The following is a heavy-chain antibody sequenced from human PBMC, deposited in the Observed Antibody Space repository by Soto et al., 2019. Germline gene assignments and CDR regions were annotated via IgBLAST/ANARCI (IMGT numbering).Heavy chain of an antibody. CDR3: ARAFSFDWYRYYFDY. CDR2: MSYSGST. Sequence: PSETLSLTCTVSGASISGYHWGWIRQPPGKGLEWIGYMSYSGSTNYSPSLKSRVTMSVDTSKNQFSLKLNSVTAADTAMYYCARAFSFDWYRYYFDYWGQGPLVTVSS. CDR1: GASISGYH. V-gene: IGHV4-59*08. D-gene: IGHD3-9*01. J-gene: IGHJ4*02.